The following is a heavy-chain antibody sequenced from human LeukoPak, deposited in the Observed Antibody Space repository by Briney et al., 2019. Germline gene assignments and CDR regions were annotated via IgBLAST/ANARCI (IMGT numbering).Heavy chain of an antibody. Sequence: GGSLRLSCAASGFTFSSYAMSWVRQAPGKGLEWVSAISGSGGSTYYADSVKGRFTISRDNSKNTLYLQMNSLRAEDTAVYYCAKDAGYCTNGVCYTPFDYWGQGTLVTVSS. V-gene: IGHV3-23*01. CDR1: GFTFSSYA. CDR2: ISGSGGST. D-gene: IGHD2-8*01. CDR3: AKDAGYCTNGVCYTPFDY. J-gene: IGHJ4*02.